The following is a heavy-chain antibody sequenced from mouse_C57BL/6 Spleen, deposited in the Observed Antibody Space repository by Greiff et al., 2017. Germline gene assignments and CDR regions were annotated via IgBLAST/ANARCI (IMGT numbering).Heavy chain of an antibody. CDR1: GSTIKNTY. V-gene: IGHV14-3*01. D-gene: IGHD2-4*01. CDR2: IDPENGTT. J-gene: IGHJ4*01. CDR3: ALDYDGAMDY. Sequence: EVQLQQSVAELVRPGASVKLSCTASGSTIKNTYMHWVKQRPEQGLEWIGRIDPENGTTKYAPKFQGKATITADTSSNTAYLQLSSLTSEDTAVYYCALDYDGAMDYWGQGTSVTVSS.